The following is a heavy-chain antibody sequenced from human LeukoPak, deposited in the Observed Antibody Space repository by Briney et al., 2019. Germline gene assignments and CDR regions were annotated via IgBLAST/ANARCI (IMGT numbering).Heavy chain of an antibody. J-gene: IGHJ4*02. Sequence: SETLSLTCTVSGGSISSYYWSWIRQPPGKGLEWIGYIYYSGSTNYNPSLKSRVTISVDTSKDQFSLKLSSVTAADTAVYYCARDPPTTTPFDYWGQGTLVTVSS. CDR2: IYYSGST. CDR1: GGSISSYY. D-gene: IGHD1-7*01. CDR3: ARDPPTTTPFDY. V-gene: IGHV4-59*12.